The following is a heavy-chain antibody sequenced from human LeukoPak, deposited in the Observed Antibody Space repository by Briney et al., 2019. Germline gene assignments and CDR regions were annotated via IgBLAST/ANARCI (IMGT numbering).Heavy chain of an antibody. CDR2: IGDTGDST. Sequence: GGTLRLSCAASGFTFSTYGITWVRQAPGKGLEWVSTIGDTGDSTYYADSVKGRFIISRDNSESTLFLQTNGLRAEDTAVYYCAELGITMIGGVWGKGTTVTISS. V-gene: IGHV3-23*01. CDR3: AELGITMIGGV. J-gene: IGHJ6*04. D-gene: IGHD3-10*02. CDR1: GFTFSTYG.